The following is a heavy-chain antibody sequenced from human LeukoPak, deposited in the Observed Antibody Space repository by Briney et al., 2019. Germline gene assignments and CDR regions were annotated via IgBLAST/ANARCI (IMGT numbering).Heavy chain of an antibody. CDR2: ISYDGSNK. Sequence: GRSLRLSCAASGFTFSSYAMHWVRQAPGKGLEWVAVISYDGSNKYYADSVKGRFTISRDNSKNTLYLQMNSLRAEDTAVYYCASWRDFWSGYYNGYWGQGTLVTVSS. D-gene: IGHD3-3*01. J-gene: IGHJ4*02. CDR1: GFTFSSYA. CDR3: ASWRDFWSGYYNGY. V-gene: IGHV3-30-3*01.